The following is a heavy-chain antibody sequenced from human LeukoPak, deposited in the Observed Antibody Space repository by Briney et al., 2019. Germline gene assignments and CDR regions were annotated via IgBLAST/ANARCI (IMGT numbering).Heavy chain of an antibody. CDR3: AREITYYGMDV. CDR2: ISSSGSTI. Sequence: GGSLRLSCSASGFTFSSYAMHWVRQAPGKGLEWVSYISSSGSTIYDADSVKGRFTISRDNAKNSLYLQMNSLRAEDTAVYYCAREITYYGMDVWGQGTTVTVSS. V-gene: IGHV3-48*03. CDR1: GFTFSSYA. D-gene: IGHD3-16*01. J-gene: IGHJ6*02.